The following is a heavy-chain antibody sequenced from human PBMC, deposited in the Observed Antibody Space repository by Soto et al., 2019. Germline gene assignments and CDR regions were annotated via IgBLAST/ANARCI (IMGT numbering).Heavy chain of an antibody. V-gene: IGHV4-59*08. J-gene: IGHJ2*01. CDR1: GVYISSHY. D-gene: IGHD1-26*01. Sequence: QVQLQESGPGLVTPSETLSLTCSVSGVYISSHYWSWIRQPPVKGIECIGYVYHSGKTDSNPSLKRRITISMDTSKNQAPLTPTSVSAADTAVYYCARPRGTTPAVWYFDLWGRGTLVTVSS. CDR3: ARPRGTTPAVWYFDL. CDR2: VYHSGKT.